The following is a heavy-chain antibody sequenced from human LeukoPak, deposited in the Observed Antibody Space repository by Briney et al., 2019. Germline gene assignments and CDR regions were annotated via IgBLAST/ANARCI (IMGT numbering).Heavy chain of an antibody. D-gene: IGHD3-16*01. CDR1: GGSFSGYY. CDR2: INHSGST. CDR3: ARVWGTYPGWDAFDI. V-gene: IGHV4-34*01. J-gene: IGHJ3*02. Sequence: SETLSLTCAVYGGSFSGYYWSWMRHPPGKGLEWIGKINHSGSTNYNPSLKSRVTISVDTSKNQFSLKLSSVTAADTAVYYCARVWGTYPGWDAFDIWGQGTMVTVSS.